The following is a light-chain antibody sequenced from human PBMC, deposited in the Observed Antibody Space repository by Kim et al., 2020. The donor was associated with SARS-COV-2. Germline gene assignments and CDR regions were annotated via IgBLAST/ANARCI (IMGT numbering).Light chain of an antibody. CDR3: QRYGRTPRT. CDR2: GAS. Sequence: LVPGERAPLSCRASQSVDTTYLAWYQQKPGQAPRLLIYGASTRATGIPDRFSGSGSGTDFTLTISGLEPEDFAVYYCQRYGRTPRTFGQGTKLEIK. J-gene: IGKJ2*02. CDR1: QSVDTTY. V-gene: IGKV3-20*01.